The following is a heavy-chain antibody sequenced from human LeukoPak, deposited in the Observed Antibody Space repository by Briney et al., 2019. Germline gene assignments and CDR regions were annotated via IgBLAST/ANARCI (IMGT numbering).Heavy chain of an antibody. D-gene: IGHD6-19*01. Sequence: GGSLRLSCAASGFTFDDYGMSWVRQAPGKGLEWVSGINWNGGSTGYADSVKGRFTISRDNAKNSLYLQMNSLRAENTALYYCAKDMGSGYYYYGMDVWGQGTTVTVSS. CDR1: GFTFDDYG. V-gene: IGHV3-20*04. CDR3: AKDMGSGYYYYGMDV. CDR2: INWNGGST. J-gene: IGHJ6*02.